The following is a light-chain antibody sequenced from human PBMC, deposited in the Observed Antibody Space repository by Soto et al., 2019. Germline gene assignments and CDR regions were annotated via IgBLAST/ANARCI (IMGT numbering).Light chain of an antibody. CDR2: AAS. J-gene: IGKJ5*01. Sequence: EIVLTQSPGTLSLSPGERATLSCRASQSVSSNFLAWFQQQPGQAPRLLVYAASSRVTGIPDRFSGSGSGTDFTLTISRLEPEDFAVYYCQQYGGSPITFGQGTRLVIK. V-gene: IGKV3-20*01. CDR1: QSVSSNF. CDR3: QQYGGSPIT.